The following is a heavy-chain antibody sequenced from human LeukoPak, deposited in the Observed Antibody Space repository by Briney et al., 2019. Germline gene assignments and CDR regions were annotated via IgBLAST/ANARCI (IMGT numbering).Heavy chain of an antibody. CDR3: ARDSKNRYSGSYYWPWYFDL. CDR2: IGTAGDT. D-gene: IGHD1-26*01. J-gene: IGHJ2*01. Sequence: GGSLRLSCAASGFTFSSYDMHWVRQATGKGLEWVSAIGTAGDTYYPGSVKGRFTISRENAKNSLYLQMNSLRAGDTAVYYCARDSKNRYSGSYYWPWYFDLWGRGTLVTVSS. V-gene: IGHV3-13*01. CDR1: GFTFSSYD.